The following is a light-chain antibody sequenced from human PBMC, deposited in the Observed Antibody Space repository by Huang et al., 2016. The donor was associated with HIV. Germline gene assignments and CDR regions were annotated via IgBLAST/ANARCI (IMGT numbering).Light chain of an antibody. V-gene: IGKV3-15*01. CDR3: QQYNNWPPWT. Sequence: EVVMTQSPVTLSVSPGERATLSCRASQSVNNNLAWFQQKPGQAPRLLIHDASIRATGIPDRFSGSGSGTEFTLTISSLQSEDLAVYYCQQYNNWPPWTFGQGTKVEIK. CDR2: DAS. J-gene: IGKJ1*01. CDR1: QSVNNN.